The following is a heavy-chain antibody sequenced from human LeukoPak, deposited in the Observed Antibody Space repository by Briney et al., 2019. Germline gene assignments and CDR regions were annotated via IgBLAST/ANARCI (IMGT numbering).Heavy chain of an antibody. Sequence: GGSLRLSCVASGFTFSSSGMHWVRQAPGKGLEWVAVIWYDGSNKYSADSVKGRFTISRDNSKNTLYLQMNSLRAEDTAVYYCARDGGTSHFDYWGQGTLVSVSS. D-gene: IGHD4-23*01. V-gene: IGHV3-33*01. CDR1: GFTFSSSG. CDR2: IWYDGSNK. CDR3: ARDGGTSHFDY. J-gene: IGHJ4*02.